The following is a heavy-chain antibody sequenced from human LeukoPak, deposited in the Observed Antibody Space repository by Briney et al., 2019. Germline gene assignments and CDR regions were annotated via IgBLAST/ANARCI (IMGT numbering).Heavy chain of an antibody. CDR3: ARVTLTGYYAFDY. J-gene: IGHJ4*02. V-gene: IGHV3-7*01. CDR2: IKQDGSEK. D-gene: IGHD3-9*01. CDR1: GFNFNTYW. Sequence: PGGSLRLSCAASGFNFNTYWMSRVRQAPGKGLEWVANIKQDGSEKFYVDSMKGRFTISRDNGKNSLYLQMNSLRAEDTAVYYCARVTLTGYYAFDYWGQGTLVTVSS.